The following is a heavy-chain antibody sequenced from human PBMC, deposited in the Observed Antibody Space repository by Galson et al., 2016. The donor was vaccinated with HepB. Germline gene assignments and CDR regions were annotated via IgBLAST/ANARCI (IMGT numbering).Heavy chain of an antibody. CDR1: GYTFIDYA. CDR3: ARDPLAL. Sequence: SVKVSCKASGYTFIDYAMNWVRQAPGQGLEWVGWINTNNGDATYAQGFTGRFVFSMDTSVSTAFLQISSLKVDDTAVYYCARDPLALWGQGTSVTVSS. V-gene: IGHV7-4-1*02. CDR2: INTNNGDA. J-gene: IGHJ4*02.